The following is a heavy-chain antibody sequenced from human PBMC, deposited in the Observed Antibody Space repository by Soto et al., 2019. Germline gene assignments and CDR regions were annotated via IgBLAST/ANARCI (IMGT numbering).Heavy chain of an antibody. D-gene: IGHD2-2*01. J-gene: IGHJ5*02. V-gene: IGHV3-53*01. CDR2: IYTAGGK. CDR3: ARALPVAKGGFDT. Sequence: GVSLRLSCAASGFTVSNTYMTWVRQPPGKGLECVSVIYTAGGKNYADSVKGRFIISRDNSKNMLYLQMNSLRAEDTAVYYCARALPVAKGGFDTWGPGTLVTVSS. CDR1: GFTVSNTY.